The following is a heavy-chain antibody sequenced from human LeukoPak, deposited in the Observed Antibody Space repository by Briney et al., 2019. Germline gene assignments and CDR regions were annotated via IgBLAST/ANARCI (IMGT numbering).Heavy chain of an antibody. CDR1: GFTLSSYT. CDR3: ARDVQIDY. CDR2: IRSSGCYV. Sequence: PGGSLRLSCAASGFTLSSYTMNWVRQAPGKGLEWVSSIRSSGCYVYYADSVKGRFTISRDNAENSLYLQMNSLRAEDTAVYYCARDVQIDYWGPGTLVTVSS. D-gene: IGHD1-1*01. V-gene: IGHV3-21*01. J-gene: IGHJ4*02.